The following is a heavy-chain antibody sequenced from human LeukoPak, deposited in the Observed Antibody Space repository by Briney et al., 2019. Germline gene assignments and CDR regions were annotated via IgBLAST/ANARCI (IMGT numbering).Heavy chain of an antibody. D-gene: IGHD3-10*01. J-gene: IGHJ6*02. CDR2: ISYDGSNK. CDR3: AKDRALFYYYYGMDV. Sequence: GGSLRLSCAASGFTFSSYGMHWVRQAPGKGLEWVAAISYDGSNKYYADSVKGRFTISRDNSKNTLYLQMNSLRAEDTAVYYCAKDRALFYYYYGMDVWGQGTTVTVSS. CDR1: GFTFSSYG. V-gene: IGHV3-30*18.